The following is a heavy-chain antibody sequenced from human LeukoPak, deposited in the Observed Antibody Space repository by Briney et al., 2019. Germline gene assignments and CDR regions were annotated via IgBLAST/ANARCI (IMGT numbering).Heavy chain of an antibody. CDR1: GYIFADYY. Sequence: ASVKVSCKASGYIFADYYMHWVRQAPGQGLEWMGWINPNNGGTNYAQRFQGRVTMTRDTSISTAYMELSRLRSDDTAMYYCAKDRSWVEMATINSFDYWGQGTLVTVSS. CDR3: AKDRSWVEMATINSFDY. CDR2: INPNNGGT. J-gene: IGHJ4*02. D-gene: IGHD5-24*01. V-gene: IGHV1-2*02.